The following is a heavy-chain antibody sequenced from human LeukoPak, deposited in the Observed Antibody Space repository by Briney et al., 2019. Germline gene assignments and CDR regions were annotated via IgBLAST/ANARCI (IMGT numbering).Heavy chain of an antibody. V-gene: IGHV4-34*01. CDR2: INHSGST. CDR3: ARSYDSSGYYFDY. CDR1: GGSFSGYY. D-gene: IGHD3-22*01. J-gene: IGHJ4*02. Sequence: SETLSLTCAVYGGSFSGYYWSWIRQPPGKGLEWIGEINHSGSTNYNPSLQSRGTISGDTSKNQFSLKLSSVTAADTAVYYCARSYDSSGYYFDYWGQGTLVTVSS.